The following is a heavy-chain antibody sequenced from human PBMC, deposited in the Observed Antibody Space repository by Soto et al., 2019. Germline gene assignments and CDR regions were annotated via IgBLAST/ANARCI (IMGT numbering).Heavy chain of an antibody. D-gene: IGHD4-17*01. CDR2: IYSGGST. CDR1: GFTVSSNY. V-gene: IGHV3-66*01. Sequence: EVQLVESGGGLVQPGGSLRLSCAASGFTVSSNYMSWVRQAPGKGLEWVSVIYSGGSTYYAVSVKGRFTISRDSSKNTLYLQMNSLGAGDTAVYYCARGGTRALDYWGQGTLVTVSS. CDR3: ARGGTRALDY. J-gene: IGHJ4*02.